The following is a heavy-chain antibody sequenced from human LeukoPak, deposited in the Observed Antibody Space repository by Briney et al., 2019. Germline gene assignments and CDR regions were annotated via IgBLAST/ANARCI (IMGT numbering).Heavy chain of an antibody. V-gene: IGHV3-7*01. D-gene: IGHD3-22*01. CDR3: ARAHTYDYDSSGLH. Sequence: SGGSLRLSCVASGFPFSSYWVTWVRQAPGKGLEWVGNIKQDGSEKYYMDSVKGRFTISRDNAKKSQYLQMNSLRADDTAVYYCARAHTYDYDSSGLHWGQGTLVTVSS. J-gene: IGHJ4*02. CDR1: GFPFSSYW. CDR2: IKQDGSEK.